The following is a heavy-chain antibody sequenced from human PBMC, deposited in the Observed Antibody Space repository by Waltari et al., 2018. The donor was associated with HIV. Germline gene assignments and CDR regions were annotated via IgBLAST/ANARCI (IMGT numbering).Heavy chain of an antibody. V-gene: IGHV4-39*01. D-gene: IGHD3-3*01. CDR1: GGSISSSSYY. CDR3: ASSPPFPIFGVVKGFDY. Sequence: QLQLQESGPGLVKPSETLSLTCTVSGGSISSSSYYWGWIRQPPGKGLEWIGSIYYSGSTYYNPSLKSRVTIAVDTSKNQFSLKLSSVTAADTAVYYCASSPPFPIFGVVKGFDYWGQGTLVTVSS. CDR2: IYYSGST. J-gene: IGHJ4*02.